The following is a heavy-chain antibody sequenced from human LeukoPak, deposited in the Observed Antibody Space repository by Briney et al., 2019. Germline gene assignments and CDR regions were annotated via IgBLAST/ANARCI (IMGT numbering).Heavy chain of an antibody. CDR2: IIPIFGTA. Sequence: SVKVSCKASGGTFSSYAISWVRQAPGQGLEWMGGIIPIFGTANYAQKFQGRVTITADESTSTAYMELSSLRSEDTAVYYCARDLTANVHHYDSPDAFDIWGQGTMVTVSS. CDR1: GGTFSSYA. CDR3: ARDLTANVHHYDSPDAFDI. V-gene: IGHV1-69*13. J-gene: IGHJ3*02. D-gene: IGHD3-22*01.